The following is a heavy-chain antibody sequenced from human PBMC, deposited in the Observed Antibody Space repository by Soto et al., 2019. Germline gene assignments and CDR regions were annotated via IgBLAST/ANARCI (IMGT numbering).Heavy chain of an antibody. J-gene: IGHJ4*02. CDR3: PFGFPPF. V-gene: IGHV3-74*01. D-gene: IGHD3-16*01. CDR2: ISGDGTTT. CDR1: GFPFSSYW. Sequence: EVQLVESGGGFVQPGESLRLSCIASGFPFSSYWMHWVRQAPGKGLMWVSRISGDGTTTTYADSVKGRFTISRDNAKNTLSLEMNSLRADDTAVYYCPFGFPPFWGQGTLVTVSS.